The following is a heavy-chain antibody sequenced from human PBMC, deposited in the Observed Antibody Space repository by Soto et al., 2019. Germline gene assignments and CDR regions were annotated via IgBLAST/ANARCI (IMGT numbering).Heavy chain of an antibody. V-gene: IGHV3-30-3*01. J-gene: IGHJ3*02. Sequence: QVQLVESGGGVVQPGRSLRLSCAASGFTFSSYAMHWVRQAPGKGLEWVAVLSYDGSNKYYADSVKGRFTISRDNSKNTLYLQMNSLRAEDTAVYYCARIDVRKYYYDSSGSVWAFDIWGQGTMVTVSS. CDR2: LSYDGSNK. D-gene: IGHD3-22*01. CDR1: GFTFSSYA. CDR3: ARIDVRKYYYDSSGSVWAFDI.